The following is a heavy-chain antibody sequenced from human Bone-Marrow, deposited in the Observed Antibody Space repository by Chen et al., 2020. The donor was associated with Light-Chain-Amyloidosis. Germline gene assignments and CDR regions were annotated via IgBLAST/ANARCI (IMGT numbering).Heavy chain of an antibody. J-gene: IGHJ6*02. V-gene: IGHV3-53*01. CDR2: IYSGGST. CDR3: ARPDTAMVTGYYYYGMDV. D-gene: IGHD5-18*01. Sequence: EVQLVESGGGLIQPGGSLRLSCAASGFTVSSNYMSWLRQAPGKGLEWVSVIYSGGSTYYADSVKGRFTISRDNSKNTLYLQMNSLRAEDTAVYYCARPDTAMVTGYYYYGMDVWGQGTTVTVSS. CDR1: GFTVSSNY.